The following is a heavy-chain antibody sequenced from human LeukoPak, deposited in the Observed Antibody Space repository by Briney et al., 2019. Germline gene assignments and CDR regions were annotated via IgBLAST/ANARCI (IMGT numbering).Heavy chain of an antibody. CDR3: ARIFRRTVTTGWFDP. D-gene: IGHD4-17*01. J-gene: IGHJ5*02. V-gene: IGHV1-2*02. Sequence: ASVKVSCKASGYTFTGYYMHWVRQAPGQGLEWMGWINPNSGGTNYAQKFQGRVTMTRDTSISTAYMELSRLRSDDTAVYYCARIFRRTVTTGWFDPWGQGTLVTVSS. CDR2: INPNSGGT. CDR1: GYTFTGYY.